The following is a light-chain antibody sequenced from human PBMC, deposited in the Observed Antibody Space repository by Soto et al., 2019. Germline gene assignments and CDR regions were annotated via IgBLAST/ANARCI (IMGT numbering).Light chain of an antibody. CDR2: EVS. CDR1: SSDVGGYKY. J-gene: IGLJ1*01. CDR3: SSYGGNSNYV. Sequence: QSALTQPPSASRSPGQSVTISCTGTSSDVGGYKYVSWYQQHPGKAPKLILYEVSKRPSGVPDRFSGSKSGNTASLTVSGLQAEDEADYYCSSYGGNSNYVFGTGTKVTVL. V-gene: IGLV2-8*02.